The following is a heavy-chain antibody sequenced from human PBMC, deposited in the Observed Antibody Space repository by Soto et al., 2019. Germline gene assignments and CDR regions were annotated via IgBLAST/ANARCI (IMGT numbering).Heavy chain of an antibody. Sequence: KNXETRSLSCTVAGYSISSRSSSWGWIRQPPGKGLEWIGSIYYSGSTYNNPSLRSRVSISIDTSKDQFSLKLKSVTAADTALYFCARQRTSVVTQAYFDVWGPGTLVTVSS. CDR2: IYYSGST. CDR3: ARQRTSVVTQAYFDV. D-gene: IGHD2-21*02. CDR1: GYSISSRSSS. J-gene: IGHJ4*02. V-gene: IGHV4-39*01.